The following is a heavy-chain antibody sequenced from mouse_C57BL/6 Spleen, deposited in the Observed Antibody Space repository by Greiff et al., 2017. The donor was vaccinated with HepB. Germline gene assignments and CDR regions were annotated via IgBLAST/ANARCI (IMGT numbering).Heavy chain of an antibody. J-gene: IGHJ4*01. CDR1: GFTFSSYG. Sequence: EVKLMESGGDLVKPGGSLKLSCAASGFTFSSYGMSWVRQTPDKRLEWVATISSGGSYTYYPDSVKGRFTISRDNAKNTLYLQMSSLKSEDTAMYDCARQTTTVGSAMDYWGQGTSVTVSS. V-gene: IGHV5-6*01. CDR3: ARQTTTVGSAMDY. CDR2: ISSGGSYT. D-gene: IGHD1-1*01.